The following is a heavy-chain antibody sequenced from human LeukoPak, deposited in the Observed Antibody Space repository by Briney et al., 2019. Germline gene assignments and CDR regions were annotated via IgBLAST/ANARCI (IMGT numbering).Heavy chain of an antibody. D-gene: IGHD3-22*01. CDR2: INPSGDPT. J-gene: IGHJ6*03. CDR3: ARSSGYYSSLFYMHV. CDR1: GYTFTSYY. V-gene: IGHV1-46*01. Sequence: GASVKVSCKASGYTFTSYYMHWVCQAPGQGLEWVGIINPSGDPTTYAQKFQGRVTMTSDMSTSTVYMELSSLRSEDTAVYYCARSSGYYSSLFYMHVWGKGTTVTVSS.